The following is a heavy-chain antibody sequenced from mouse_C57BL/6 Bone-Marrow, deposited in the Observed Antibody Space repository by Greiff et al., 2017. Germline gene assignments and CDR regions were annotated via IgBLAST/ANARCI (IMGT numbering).Heavy chain of an antibody. CDR3: ARGYYGSSYSLFAY. CDR2: IDPSDSYT. CDR1: GYTFTSYW. V-gene: IGHV1-50*01. Sequence: QVQLQQPGAELVKPGASVKLSCKASGYTFTSYWMQWVKQRPGQGLEWIREIDPSDSYTNYNQKFKGKATLTVDTSSSTAYMQLSSLTSEYSAVYSCARGYYGSSYSLFAYWGQGTLVTVSA. D-gene: IGHD1-1*01. J-gene: IGHJ3*01.